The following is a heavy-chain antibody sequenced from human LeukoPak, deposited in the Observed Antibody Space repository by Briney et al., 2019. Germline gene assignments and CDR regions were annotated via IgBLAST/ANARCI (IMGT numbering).Heavy chain of an antibody. Sequence: GGSLRLSCAASGFTFSSYSMNWVRQAPGKGLEWVSSISSSSSYIYYADSVKGRFTISRDNAKNSLFLQMNSLRAEDTAVYYCAKTSDQLLYSKFDYWGQGTLVTVSS. CDR3: AKTSDQLLYSKFDY. CDR1: GFTFSSYS. D-gene: IGHD2-2*02. CDR2: ISSSSSYI. V-gene: IGHV3-21*01. J-gene: IGHJ4*02.